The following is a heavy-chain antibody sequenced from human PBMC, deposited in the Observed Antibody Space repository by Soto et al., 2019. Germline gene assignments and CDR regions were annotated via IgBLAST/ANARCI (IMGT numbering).Heavy chain of an antibody. CDR2: ISGSGYST. CDR1: GFTFTIYA. J-gene: IGHJ4*02. D-gene: IGHD1-26*01. V-gene: IGHV3-23*01. CDR3: AKDEGSGSYPDY. Sequence: PGGSLRLSCAASGFTFTIYAMSWARHAPGKGLEWVSLISGSGYSTYYADSVKGRFTTSRDNSKNTLYLQMNSLRAEDTAIYYCAKDEGSGSYPDYWGQGTLVTVSS.